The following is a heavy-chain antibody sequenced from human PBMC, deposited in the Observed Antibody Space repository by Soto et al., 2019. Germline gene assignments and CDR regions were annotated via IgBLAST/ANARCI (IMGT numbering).Heavy chain of an antibody. D-gene: IGHD4-17*01. CDR3: ARDLTTVTTGRDAFDI. V-gene: IGHV6-1*01. CDR1: GDSVSSNSAA. Sequence: SQTLSLTCAISGDSVSSNSAAWNWIRQSPSRGLEWLGRTYYRSKWYNDYAVSVKSRITINPDTSKNQFSLQLNPVTPEDTAVYYCARDLTTVTTGRDAFDIWGQGTMVTVSS. J-gene: IGHJ3*02. CDR2: TYYRSKWYN.